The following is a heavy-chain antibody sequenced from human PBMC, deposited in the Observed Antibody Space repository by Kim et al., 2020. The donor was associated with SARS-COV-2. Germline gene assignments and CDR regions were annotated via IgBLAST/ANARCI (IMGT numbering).Heavy chain of an antibody. CDR3: ATSAAAGRLYWFDP. Sequence: ARRSQGRVTMTEDTSTDTAYMELSSLRSEDTAVYYCATSAAAGRLYWFDPWGQGTLVTVSS. V-gene: IGHV1-24*01. D-gene: IGHD6-13*01. J-gene: IGHJ5*02.